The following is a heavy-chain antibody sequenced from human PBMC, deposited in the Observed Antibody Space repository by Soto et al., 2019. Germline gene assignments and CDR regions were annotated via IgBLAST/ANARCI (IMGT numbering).Heavy chain of an antibody. CDR2: ISGYNGDT. D-gene: IGHD6-13*01. Sequence: QVQLVQSGAEVKKPGASVKVSCKATGYSCTAFGLIWVRPAPGQGLEWMGWISGYNGDTNYAQNLQGRVTMTTDTSTSTVSMELRSLKSDDTAVYYCARAEAYRSSWYAMDVWGQGTTVIVS. CDR3: ARAEAYRSSWYAMDV. J-gene: IGHJ6*02. V-gene: IGHV1-18*01. CDR1: GYSCTAFG.